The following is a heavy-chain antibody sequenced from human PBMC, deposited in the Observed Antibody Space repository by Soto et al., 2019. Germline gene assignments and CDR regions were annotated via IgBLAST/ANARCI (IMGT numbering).Heavy chain of an antibody. V-gene: IGHV1-18*04. J-gene: IGHJ4*02. CDR3: ARVIFDNPPPEPFFDF. CDR2: ISAYNGNT. D-gene: IGHD3-3*01. CDR1: GYTFTSYG. Sequence: ASVTVSCTTSGYTFTSYGVSWVRQAPGQGLEWMGWISAYNGNTNYAQKLQGRVTITTDTPTSTAYMELSSRRSYDTAVYSCARVIFDNPPPEPFFDFWGQGTLVTFS.